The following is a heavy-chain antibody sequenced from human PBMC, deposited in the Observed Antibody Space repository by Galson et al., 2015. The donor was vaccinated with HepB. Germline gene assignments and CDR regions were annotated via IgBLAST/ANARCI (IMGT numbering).Heavy chain of an antibody. D-gene: IGHD6-6*01. Sequence: ETLSLTCTVSGGSISSYYWSWIRQPPGKGLEWIGYIYYSGSTNYNPSLKSRVTISVDTSKNQFSLKLSSVTAADTAVYYCASSSQYYYYYGMDVWGQGTTVTVSS. CDR3: ASSSQYYYYYGMDV. V-gene: IGHV4-59*01. CDR1: GGSISSYY. CDR2: IYYSGST. J-gene: IGHJ6*02.